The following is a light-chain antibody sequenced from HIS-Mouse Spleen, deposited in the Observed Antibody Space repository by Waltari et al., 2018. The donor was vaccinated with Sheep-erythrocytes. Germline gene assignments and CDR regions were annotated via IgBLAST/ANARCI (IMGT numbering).Light chain of an antibody. V-gene: IGKV3-20*01. CDR1: QSVSSSY. CDR2: CAS. CDR3: QQYGSSPPYT. Sequence: EIVFTQSPRTLSLSSGERATLPCRASQSVSSSYLAWYQQKTGQAPRLLIYCASSRATGIPDRFSGSGSGTDFTLTISRLEPEDFAVYYCQQYGSSPPYTFGQGSKLEIK. J-gene: IGKJ2*01.